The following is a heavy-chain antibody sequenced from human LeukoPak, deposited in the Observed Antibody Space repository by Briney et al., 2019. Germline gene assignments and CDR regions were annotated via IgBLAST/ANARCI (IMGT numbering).Heavy chain of an antibody. V-gene: IGHV4-30-4*07. CDR2: IYYSGCT. CDR3: ARGEARWLQGDAFDI. CDR1: GGSIRSGGYS. D-gene: IGHD5-24*01. Sequence: SQTLSLTGAVSGGSIRSGGYSWSWIRQPPGKGLEWIGYIYYSGCTYYNPSLKSRVTISVDTSKHQFSLKLSSVTAADTAVYYCARGEARWLQGDAFDIWGQGTMVTVSS. J-gene: IGHJ3*02.